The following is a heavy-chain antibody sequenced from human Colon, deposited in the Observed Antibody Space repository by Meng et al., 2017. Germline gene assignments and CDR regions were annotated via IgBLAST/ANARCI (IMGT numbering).Heavy chain of an antibody. J-gene: IGHJ4*02. CDR1: GYTFTSYG. V-gene: IGHV7-4-1*02. Sequence: QVERVQSGFELKKPGASVRIACKASGYTFTSYGMNWVRQAPGQGLEWMGWINTNTGKPTYAQGLTGRFVLSLDTSVSTAYLQISSLKAEDTVVYYCARDSEAADYWGQGTLVTVSS. D-gene: IGHD6-25*01. CDR2: INTNTGKP. CDR3: ARDSEAADY.